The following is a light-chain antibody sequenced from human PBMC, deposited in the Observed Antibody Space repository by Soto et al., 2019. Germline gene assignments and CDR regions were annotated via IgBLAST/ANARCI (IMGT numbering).Light chain of an antibody. CDR3: MQATQFPGT. J-gene: IGKJ2*01. CDR2: KIS. Sequence: DIVMTQTPLSSPVTLGQPASISCRSSQSLVHGDGNTYLSWLQQRPGQPPRLLFYKISKRSSGVPDRFSGSGAGTDFTLKISKVEAEDVGVYYCMQATQFPGTFGQGTRLEIK. CDR1: QSLVHGDGNTY. V-gene: IGKV2-24*01.